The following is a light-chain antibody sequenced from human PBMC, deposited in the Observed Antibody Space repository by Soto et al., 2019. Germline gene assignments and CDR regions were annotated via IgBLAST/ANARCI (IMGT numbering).Light chain of an antibody. CDR3: QQRSNWL. CDR2: DAS. V-gene: IGKV3-11*01. J-gene: IGKJ4*01. CDR1: QSVSSY. Sequence: EIVLTQSPATLSLSPGERVTLSCRASQSVSSYLAWYQQKPGQAPRLLIYDASNRATGIPARFSGSGSGTDFTLTISSLEPEDFAVYYCQQRSNWLFGGGTKVDIK.